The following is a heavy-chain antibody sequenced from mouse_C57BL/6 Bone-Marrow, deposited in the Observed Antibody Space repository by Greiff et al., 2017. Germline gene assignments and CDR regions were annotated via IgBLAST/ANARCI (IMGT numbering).Heavy chain of an antibody. CDR1: GFNIKDDY. J-gene: IGHJ1*03. Sequence: VQLQQSGAELVRPGASVKLSCTASGFNIKDDYMHWVKQRPEQGLEWIGWIGPENGDTEYASKFQGKATITADTSSHTAYLQLSSLTSEDTDVYYCTLLLLRSSWGWYFDVWGTGTTVTVSS. CDR3: TLLLLRSSWGWYFDV. D-gene: IGHD1-1*01. V-gene: IGHV14-4*01. CDR2: IGPENGDT.